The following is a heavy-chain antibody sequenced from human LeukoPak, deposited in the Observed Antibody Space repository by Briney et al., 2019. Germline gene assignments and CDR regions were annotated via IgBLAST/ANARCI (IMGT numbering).Heavy chain of an antibody. D-gene: IGHD3-10*01. Sequence: ASVKVSCKASGYTFTAYYIYWVRQAPGQGLEWMGWINTNSGGTNYAQKFQGRVTMTRDTSISTVYMELTRLRSDDTAFYYCANLGSTMIRGVTSTFDHWGQGTLVTVSS. J-gene: IGHJ4*02. V-gene: IGHV1-2*02. CDR1: GYTFTAYY. CDR2: INTNSGGT. CDR3: ANLGSTMIRGVTSTFDH.